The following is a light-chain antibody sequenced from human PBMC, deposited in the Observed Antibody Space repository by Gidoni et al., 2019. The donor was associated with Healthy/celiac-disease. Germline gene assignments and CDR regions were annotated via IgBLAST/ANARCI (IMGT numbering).Light chain of an antibody. Sequence: DIVMTQSPLSLPVTPGEPASISCRSSQSLLHSNGYNYLDWYLQKPGQSPQLLIYLGSNRASGVPDRFSGSGSGTDFTLKISRVEAEDVGVYYCMQALLKGTFXPXTKVDIK. CDR3: MQALLKGT. J-gene: IGKJ3*01. CDR1: QSLLHSNGYNY. V-gene: IGKV2-28*01. CDR2: LGS.